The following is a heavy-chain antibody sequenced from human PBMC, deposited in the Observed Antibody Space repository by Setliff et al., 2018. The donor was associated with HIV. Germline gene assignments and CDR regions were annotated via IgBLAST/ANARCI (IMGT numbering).Heavy chain of an antibody. D-gene: IGHD3-22*01. CDR1: GYSISSGYY. CDR3: ARVGYYDSSFDY. Sequence: SETLSLTCAVSGYSISSGYYWGWIRQPPGKGLEWIGSMHNSGSTYYNPSVKSRVTISVDTSKNQFSLKLSSVTAADTAVYYCARVGYYDSSFDYWGQGTLVTVSS. CDR2: MHNSGST. J-gene: IGHJ4*02. V-gene: IGHV4-38-2*01.